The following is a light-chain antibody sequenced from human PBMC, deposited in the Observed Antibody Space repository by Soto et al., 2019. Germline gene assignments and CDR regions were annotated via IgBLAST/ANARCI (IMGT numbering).Light chain of an antibody. CDR2: DAS. CDR1: QSIRSW. Sequence: DIQMTQSPSMLSASVGDRVTIACRASQSIRSWLACYQQKPGKAPKLLIFDASTLESGVPSRFSGRGSETEFTLTISSLQPDDFATYYCQQYNSYSPATFGQGTKVDIK. V-gene: IGKV1-5*01. CDR3: QQYNSYSPAT. J-gene: IGKJ1*01.